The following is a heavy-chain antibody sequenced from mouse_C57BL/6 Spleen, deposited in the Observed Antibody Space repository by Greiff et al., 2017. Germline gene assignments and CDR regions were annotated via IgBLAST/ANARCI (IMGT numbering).Heavy chain of an antibody. D-gene: IGHD1-1*01. J-gene: IGHJ2*01. CDR3: ATGGRVVAPGYFDY. CDR2: IDPSDSYT. CDR1: GYTFTSYW. Sequence: QVHVKQPGAELVMPGASVKLSCKASGYTFTSYWMHWVKQRPGQGLEWIGEIDPSDSYTNYNQKFKGKSTLTVDKSSSTAYMQLSSLTSEDSAVYYCATGGRVVAPGYFDYWGQGTTLTVSS. V-gene: IGHV1-69*01.